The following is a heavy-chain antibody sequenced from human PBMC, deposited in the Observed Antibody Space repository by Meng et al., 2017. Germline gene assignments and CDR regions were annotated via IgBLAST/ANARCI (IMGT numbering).Heavy chain of an antibody. CDR2: IKSKTDGETT. V-gene: IGHV3-15*01. J-gene: IGHJ4*02. Sequence: GESLKISCAASGFVFSNVWMTWVRQAPGKGLEWVGRIKSKTDGETTDYAAPVKGRFSISRDDSKNTLYLQMNSLKTDDTAVYFCTTVKAYYDFLTGYDAKYYFDYWGQGTLVIVSS. CDR3: TTVKAYYDFLTGYDAKYYFDY. D-gene: IGHD3/OR15-3a*01. CDR1: GFVFSNVW.